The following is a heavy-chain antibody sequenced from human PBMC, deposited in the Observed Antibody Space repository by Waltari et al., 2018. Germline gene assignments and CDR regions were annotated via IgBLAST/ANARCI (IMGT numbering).Heavy chain of an antibody. D-gene: IGHD3-3*01. CDR3: TTQNTFWSWSY. J-gene: IGHJ4*02. CDR1: GRVFRSFS. CDR2: IRSKAYGGTP. V-gene: IGHV3-49*04. Sequence: EVQLVESGGGLTQPGRSMRLPCKTSGRVFRSFSISWVRQAPGKGLEWVGFIRSKAYGGTPKYAASVRDRFTMSRDDSKSIAYLEMNSLKTEDTAMYFCTTQNTFWSWSYWGRGTLVTVSS.